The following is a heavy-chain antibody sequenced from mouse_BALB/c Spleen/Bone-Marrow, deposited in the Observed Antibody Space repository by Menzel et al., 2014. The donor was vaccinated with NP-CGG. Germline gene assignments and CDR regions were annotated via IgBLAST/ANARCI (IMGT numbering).Heavy chain of an antibody. CDR2: ISSDSGAI. V-gene: IGHV5-17*02. D-gene: IGHD4-1*01. J-gene: IGHJ2*01. CDR1: GFTFSSFG. Sequence: VKLMESGGGLVQPGGSRKLSCAASGFTFSSFGMHWVRQAPEKGLEWIAYISSDSGAIFYADTVKGRFTISRDNPKNTLFLQMTSLRSEDTAIYFCTRGGNWEDFDYWGQGTTLTVSS. CDR3: TRGGNWEDFDY.